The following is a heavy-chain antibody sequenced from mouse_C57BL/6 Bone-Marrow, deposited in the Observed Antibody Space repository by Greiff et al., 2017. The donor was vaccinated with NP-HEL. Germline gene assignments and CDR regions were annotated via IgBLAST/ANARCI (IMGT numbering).Heavy chain of an antibody. Sequence: VKLQESGPGLVQPSQSLSITCTVSGFSLTSYGVHWVRQSPGKGLEWLGVIWSGGSTDYNAALISRLSISKDNSKIQVFFKMNSLQADDTAIYYCAVYYSYAMDYWGQGTSVTVSS. CDR3: AVYYSYAMDY. J-gene: IGHJ4*01. CDR1: GFSLTSYG. D-gene: IGHD2-12*01. CDR2: IWSGGST. V-gene: IGHV2-2*01.